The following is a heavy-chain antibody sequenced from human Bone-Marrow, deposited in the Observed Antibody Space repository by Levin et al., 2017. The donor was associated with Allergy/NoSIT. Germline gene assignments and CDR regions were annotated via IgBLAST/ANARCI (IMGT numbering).Heavy chain of an antibody. V-gene: IGHV1-18*01. CDR3: ARDHYGLARGVNWFDP. D-gene: IGHD3/OR15-3a*01. CDR1: GYTFTSYG. CDR2: ISAYNGNT. J-gene: IGHJ5*02. Sequence: ASVKVSCKASGYTFTSYGISWVRQAPGQGLEWMGWISAYNGNTNYAQKLQGRVTMTTDTSTSTAYMELRSLRSDDTAVYYCARDHYGLARGVNWFDPWGQGTLVTVSS.